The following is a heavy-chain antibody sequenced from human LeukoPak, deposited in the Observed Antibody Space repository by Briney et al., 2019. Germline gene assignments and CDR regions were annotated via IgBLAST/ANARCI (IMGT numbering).Heavy chain of an antibody. Sequence: ASVKVSCKASGYTFTGYYMHWVRQAPGQGLEWMGWIDPNSGGTNYAQKFQGRVTMTSDTSITTAYMELSILRSDDTAVYYCARDILIKNYDSVRGAFDIWGQGTMVTVSS. CDR1: GYTFTGYY. CDR2: IDPNSGGT. V-gene: IGHV1-2*02. J-gene: IGHJ3*02. CDR3: ARDILIKNYDSVRGAFDI. D-gene: IGHD3-22*01.